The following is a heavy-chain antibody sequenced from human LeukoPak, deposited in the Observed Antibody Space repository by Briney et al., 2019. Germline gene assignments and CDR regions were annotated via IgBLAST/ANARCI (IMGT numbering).Heavy chain of an antibody. CDR3: ARVGYQLLYDY. V-gene: IGHV4-61*01. D-gene: IGHD2-2*02. Sequence: PSETLSLTCTVSGGSLSSGSYYWSWVRQPPGKGLEWIGYIYYSGSTNYNPSLKSRVTISVDTSKNQFSLKLSSVTAADTAVYYCARVGYQLLYDYWGQGTLVTVSS. J-gene: IGHJ4*02. CDR1: GGSLSSGSYY. CDR2: IYYSGST.